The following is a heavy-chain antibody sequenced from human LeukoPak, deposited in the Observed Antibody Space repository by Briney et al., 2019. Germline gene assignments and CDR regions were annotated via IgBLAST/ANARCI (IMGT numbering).Heavy chain of an antibody. V-gene: IGHV3-74*01. CDR1: GFTLSSYW. Sequence: GGSLRLSCAASGFTLSSYWMYWVRQAPGKGLVWVSRINSDGSITNYADSVKGRFTISRDNAKNTLYLQMNSLRVEDTAVYYCSREEPQFDAFDIWGQGTMVTVSS. CDR2: INSDGSIT. J-gene: IGHJ3*02. CDR3: SREEPQFDAFDI. D-gene: IGHD1-14*01.